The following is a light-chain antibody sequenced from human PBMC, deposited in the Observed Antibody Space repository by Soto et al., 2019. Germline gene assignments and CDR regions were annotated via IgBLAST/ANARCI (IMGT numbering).Light chain of an antibody. CDR1: SSDVGGYNY. V-gene: IGLV2-11*01. CDR3: CSYAGRFYV. J-gene: IGLJ1*01. CDR2: DVS. Sequence: QSVLTQPASVSGSPGQSITISCAGTSSDVGGYNYVSWYQQHPGKAPKLMIYDVSERPSGVPDRFSGSKSGNTASLTISGLQAEDEADYYCCSYAGRFYVFGTGTKVTVL.